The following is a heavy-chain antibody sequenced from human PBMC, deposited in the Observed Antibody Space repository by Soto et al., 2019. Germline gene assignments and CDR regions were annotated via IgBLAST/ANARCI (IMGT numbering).Heavy chain of an antibody. CDR1: GFTVSSNY. CDR3: ARDRYYYDSSGRHWYFDL. J-gene: IGHJ2*01. CDR2: IYSGGST. V-gene: IGHV3-66*01. Sequence: EVQLVESGGGLVQPGGSLRLSCAASGFTVSSNYMSWVRQAPGKGLEWVSVIYSGGSTYYADSVKGRFTISRDNSKNTLYLQMKSLRAEDTAVYYCARDRYYYDSSGRHWYFDLWGRGTLVTVSS. D-gene: IGHD3-22*01.